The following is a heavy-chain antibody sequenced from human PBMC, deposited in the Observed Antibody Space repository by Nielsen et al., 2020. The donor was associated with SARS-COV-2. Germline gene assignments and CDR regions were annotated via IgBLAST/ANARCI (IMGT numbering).Heavy chain of an antibody. CDR1: GFTFDDYA. CDR3: ARAIYRLTTDNWFDP. J-gene: IGHJ5*02. Sequence: SLKISCAASGFTFDDYAVHWVRQAPGKGLEWVSGISWNSGSIGYADSVKGRFTISRDNAKNLLYLQMNSLRAEDTAVYYCARAIYRLTTDNWFDPWGQGTLVTVPS. V-gene: IGHV3-9*01. D-gene: IGHD4-11*01. CDR2: ISWNSGSI.